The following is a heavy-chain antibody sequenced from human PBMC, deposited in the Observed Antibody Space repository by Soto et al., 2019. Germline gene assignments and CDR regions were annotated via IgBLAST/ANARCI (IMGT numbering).Heavy chain of an antibody. D-gene: IGHD6-19*01. Sequence: ASVKVSCKASGYTFLNYGIHWVRQAPGQRLEWMGWINAGNGNTKYPQKLQDRVTITRDTSATTAYMELSSLRSEDTSVFYCARFGYSSGWYHWYFHFWGRGTLVTVSS. V-gene: IGHV1-3*01. J-gene: IGHJ2*01. CDR1: GYTFLNYG. CDR2: INAGNGNT. CDR3: ARFGYSSGWYHWYFHF.